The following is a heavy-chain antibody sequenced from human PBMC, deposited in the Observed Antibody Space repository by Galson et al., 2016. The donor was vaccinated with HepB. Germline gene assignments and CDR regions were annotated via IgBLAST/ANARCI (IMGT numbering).Heavy chain of an antibody. D-gene: IGHD5-18*01. Sequence: SETLSLTCTVSGGSISSSRFYWGWIRQPPGKELEWIGSMYYNGTTYYNPSLKSRVTISVDSSKNQFSLKLSSVTAIDTAVYYCAKTGYGYRLPGWFDPWGQGTLVTVSS. J-gene: IGHJ5*02. V-gene: IGHV4-39*01. CDR2: MYYNGTT. CDR3: AKTGYGYRLPGWFDP. CDR1: GGSISSSRFY.